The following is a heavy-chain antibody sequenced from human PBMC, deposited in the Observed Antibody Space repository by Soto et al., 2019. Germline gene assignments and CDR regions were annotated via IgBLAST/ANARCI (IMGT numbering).Heavy chain of an antibody. J-gene: IGHJ4*02. CDR1: GGSFSGYY. V-gene: IGHV4-34*01. CDR3: ARVEGLRYFDWSAYFGY. CDR2: INHSGST. D-gene: IGHD3-9*01. Sequence: PSETLSLTCAVYGGSFSGYYWSWIRQPPGKGLEWIGEINHSGSTNYNPSLKSRVTISVDTSKNQFSLKLSSVTAADTAVYYCARVEGLRYFDWSAYFGYWGQGTLVTVSS.